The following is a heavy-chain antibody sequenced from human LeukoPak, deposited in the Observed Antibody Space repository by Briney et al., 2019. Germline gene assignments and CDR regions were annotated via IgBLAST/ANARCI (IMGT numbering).Heavy chain of an antibody. CDR3: AKTLFTSYGDYLLGD. CDR2: IRSDGSNK. D-gene: IGHD4-17*01. V-gene: IGHV3-30*02. J-gene: IGHJ4*02. CDR1: GFTFSSYG. Sequence: GGSLRLSCAASGFTFSSYGMHWVRQAPGKGLEWAAFIRSDGSNKYYADSVKGRFTISRDSFENSLYLQMNSLRAEDTAVYYCAKTLFTSYGDYLLGDWGQGTLVTVSS.